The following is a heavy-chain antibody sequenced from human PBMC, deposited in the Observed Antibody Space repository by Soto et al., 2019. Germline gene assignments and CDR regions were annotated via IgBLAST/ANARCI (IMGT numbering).Heavy chain of an antibody. CDR2: IYYSGST. CDR1: GGSISSSSYY. J-gene: IGHJ3*02. Sequence: SETLSLTCTVSGGSISSSSYYWGWIRQPPGKGLEWIGSIYYSGSTYYNPSLKSRVTISVDTSKNQFSLKLSSVTAADTAVYYCARREQWLVNAFDIWRQGTMVTVSS. CDR3: ARREQWLVNAFDI. D-gene: IGHD6-19*01. V-gene: IGHV4-39*01.